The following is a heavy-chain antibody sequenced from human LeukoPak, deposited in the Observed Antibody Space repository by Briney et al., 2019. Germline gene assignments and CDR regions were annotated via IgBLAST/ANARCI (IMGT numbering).Heavy chain of an antibody. CDR3: ASGGKYCTGGACYAD. CDR2: NYSGGAT. CDR1: GFIVSVHY. Sequence: GGSLRLSWAASGFIVSVHYISWVRQTPGEGREWVSVNYSGGATFYADSVKGRFTISRDNSKNTVHLQMNSLRAEDTAVYYCASGGKYCTGGACYADWGQGTLVTVSS. V-gene: IGHV3-53*01. D-gene: IGHD2-8*02. J-gene: IGHJ4*02.